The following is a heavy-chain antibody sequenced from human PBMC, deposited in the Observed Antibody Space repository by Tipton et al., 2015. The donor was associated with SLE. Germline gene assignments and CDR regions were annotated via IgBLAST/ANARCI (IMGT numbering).Heavy chain of an antibody. Sequence: TLSLTCSVSGGSISTSDYYWGWIRQPPGKGLEWIGSIYYSGSTYYNPSLKSRVTISVDTSKNQFSLKLSSVTAADTAVYYCARRPYVSSGYFFDYWGQGTLVTVSS. CDR1: GGSISTSDYY. J-gene: IGHJ4*02. CDR3: ARRPYVSSGYFFDY. D-gene: IGHD3-22*01. V-gene: IGHV4-39*07. CDR2: IYYSGST.